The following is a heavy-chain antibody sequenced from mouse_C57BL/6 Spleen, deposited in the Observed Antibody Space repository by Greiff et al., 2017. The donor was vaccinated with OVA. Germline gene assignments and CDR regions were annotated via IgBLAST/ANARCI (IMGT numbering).Heavy chain of an antibody. CDR1: GYTFTDYY. Sequence: EVQLQQSGPELVKPGASVKISCKASGYTFTDYYMNWVKQSHGKSLEWIGDINPNNGGTSYNQKFKGKATLTVDKSSSTAYMELRSLTSEDSAVYYCARSQDGYYDYYAMDYWGQGTSVTVSS. D-gene: IGHD2-3*01. J-gene: IGHJ4*01. CDR2: INPNNGGT. V-gene: IGHV1-26*01. CDR3: ARSQDGYYDYYAMDY.